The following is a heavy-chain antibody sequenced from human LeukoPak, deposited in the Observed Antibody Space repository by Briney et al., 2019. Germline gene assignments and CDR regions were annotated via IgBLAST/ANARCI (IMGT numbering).Heavy chain of an antibody. CDR3: ARTCSSTSCYEF. D-gene: IGHD2-2*01. J-gene: IGHJ4*02. Sequence: SETLSLTCAVYGGSFSGYYWSWIRQPPGKGLEWIGEINHSGSTNYNLSLKSRVTISVDTSKNQFSLKLSSVTAADTAVYYCARTCSSTSCYEFWGQGTLVTVSS. CDR1: GGSFSGYY. CDR2: INHSGST. V-gene: IGHV4-34*01.